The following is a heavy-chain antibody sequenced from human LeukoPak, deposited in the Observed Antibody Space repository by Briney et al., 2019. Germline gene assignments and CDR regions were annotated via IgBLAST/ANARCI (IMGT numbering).Heavy chain of an antibody. CDR3: ARLGRVAAAGAYDYHSMDV. D-gene: IGHD6-19*01. CDR1: GDSISTYS. CDR2: IYYSGST. Sequence: PSETLSLTCTVSGDSISTYSWSWIRQPPGKGLEWIGDIYYSGSTDHNPPLKSRVTFSVDTSKNQFSLKLNSVTAADTALYYCARLGRVAAAGAYDYHSMDVWGQGITVTVSS. V-gene: IGHV4-59*08. J-gene: IGHJ6*02.